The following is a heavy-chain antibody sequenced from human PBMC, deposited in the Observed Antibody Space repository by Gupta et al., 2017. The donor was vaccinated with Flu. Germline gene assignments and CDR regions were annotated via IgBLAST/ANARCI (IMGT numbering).Heavy chain of an antibody. D-gene: IGHD4-4*01. J-gene: IGHJ4*01. CDR3: ARILPYSNSEY. V-gene: IGHV2-70*19. Sequence: VSWLRQPPGKALEWLALIDWDDDKLYSTSLKTRLTISKGTSTNQVVLTMTDVVPEDTATYYCARILPYSNSEYWGHGTLVTVSS. CDR2: IDWDDDK.